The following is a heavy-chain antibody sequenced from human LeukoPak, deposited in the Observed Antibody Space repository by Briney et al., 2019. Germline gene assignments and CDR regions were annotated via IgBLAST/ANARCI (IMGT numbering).Heavy chain of an antibody. CDR1: GGSISSGDYY. CDR2: IYYSGST. D-gene: IGHD1-26*01. J-gene: IGHJ4*02. CDR3: ARGSWSSPIDY. V-gene: IGHV4-30-4*01. Sequence: PSETLSLTCTVSGGSISSGDYYWSWIRQPPGKGLEYIGYIYYSGSTYYNPSLKSRITISVDTSKNQFSLKLCSVTAADTAVYYCARGSWSSPIDYWGQGTLVTVSS.